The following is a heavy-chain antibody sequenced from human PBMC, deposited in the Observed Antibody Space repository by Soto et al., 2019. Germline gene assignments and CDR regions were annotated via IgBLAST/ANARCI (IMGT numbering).Heavy chain of an antibody. D-gene: IGHD4-17*01. Sequence: VQLVQSGPDLKRPGASMKVSCKASGYTLTSYGISWVRQAPGQGLEWMAWISPLKGRTQYSQKAQGRVTLSTDTSSNTAYMEMTTLRVDDTAVYYCAMDYGDRPEYFKHWGQGTLVTVS. J-gene: IGHJ1*01. CDR1: GYTLTSYG. CDR3: AMDYGDRPEYFKH. CDR2: ISPLKGRT. V-gene: IGHV1-18*04.